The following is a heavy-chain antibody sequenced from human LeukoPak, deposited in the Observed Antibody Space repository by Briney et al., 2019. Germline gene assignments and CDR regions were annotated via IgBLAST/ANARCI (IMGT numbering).Heavy chain of an antibody. CDR1: GFTVSSNY. CDR3: AKDLDSSGSHY. J-gene: IGHJ4*02. CDR2: IYSGGST. D-gene: IGHD3-22*01. Sequence: GGSLRLSCAASGFTVSSNYMSWVRQAPGKGLEWVSVIYSGGSTYYADSVKGRFNISRDNSKNTLYLQMNSLRAEDTAVYYCAKDLDSSGSHYWGQGTLVTVSS. V-gene: IGHV3-66*02.